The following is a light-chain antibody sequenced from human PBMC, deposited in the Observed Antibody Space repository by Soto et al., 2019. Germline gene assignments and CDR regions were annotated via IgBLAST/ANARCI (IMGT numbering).Light chain of an antibody. Sequence: DILMTQSPSSQSAAVAARVTITCRASQGSRDDLGWYQQKPGKAPKRLIYAASSLQSRVPSRFSGGGSETEFTLTISSLQPEDFATYYCLQHKSYPPTCGQGTKVDIK. CDR2: AAS. J-gene: IGKJ1*01. CDR3: LQHKSYPPT. CDR1: QGSRDD. V-gene: IGKV1-17*01.